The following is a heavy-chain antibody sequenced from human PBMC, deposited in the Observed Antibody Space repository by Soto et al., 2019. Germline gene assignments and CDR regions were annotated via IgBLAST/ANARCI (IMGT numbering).Heavy chain of an antibody. D-gene: IGHD2-2*01. CDR3: ARTPSDIVVVPAAPFDY. V-gene: IGHV3-33*01. CDR1: GFTFSSYG. Sequence: GGSLRLSCAASGFTFSSYGMHWVRQAPGKGLEWVAVIWYDGSNKYYADSVKGRFTISRDNSKNTLYLQMNSLRAEDTAVYYCARTPSDIVVVPAAPFDYWGQGTLVTVYS. CDR2: IWYDGSNK. J-gene: IGHJ4*02.